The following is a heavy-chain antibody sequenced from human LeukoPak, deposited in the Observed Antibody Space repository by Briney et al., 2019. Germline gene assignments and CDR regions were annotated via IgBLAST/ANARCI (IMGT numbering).Heavy chain of an antibody. D-gene: IGHD3-16*01. CDR3: FADRGGDQGDS. CDR2: LLYSGFT. J-gene: IGHJ4*02. Sequence: SETLSLTCSVSGVSISSSNYFWGWIRQPPGKGLEWIGGLLYSGFTYYHPSLKSRVSISVDTSKNQFSLKLTSVTAADTAVYFCFADRGGDQGDSWGQGTLVTVSS. V-gene: IGHV4-39*07. CDR1: GVSISSSNYF.